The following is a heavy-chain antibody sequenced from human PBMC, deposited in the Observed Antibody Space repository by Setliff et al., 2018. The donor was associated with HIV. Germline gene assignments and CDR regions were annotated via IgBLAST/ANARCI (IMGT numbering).Heavy chain of an antibody. V-gene: IGHV3-7*01. D-gene: IGHD2-21*01. CDR3: AKDRPHMASALTY. J-gene: IGHJ4*02. CDR2: VNEDGIVK. Sequence: GGSLRLACVVSGFTFSTYWMTWVRQAPGEGLEWVANVNEDGIVKNYVDSVKGRFTISRDNAKNSLYLEMDSLRSDDTAIYYCAKDRPHMASALTYWGQGTLVTVSS. CDR1: GFTFSTYW.